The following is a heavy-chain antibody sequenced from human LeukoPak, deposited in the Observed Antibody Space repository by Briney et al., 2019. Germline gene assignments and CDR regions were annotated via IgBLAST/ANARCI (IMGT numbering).Heavy chain of an antibody. J-gene: IGHJ4*02. CDR3: ARDLARSGYGGKIIDY. CDR1: GFIFSSYG. V-gene: IGHV3-30*02. D-gene: IGHD3-22*01. CDR2: IRYDGSKK. Sequence: GGSLRLSCAASGFIFSSYGMHWVRQAPGKGLEWVAFIRYDGSKKYYADSVKGRFTISRDNAKNTLYLQMNSLRAEDTAVYYCARDLARSGYGGKIIDYWGQGTLVTVSS.